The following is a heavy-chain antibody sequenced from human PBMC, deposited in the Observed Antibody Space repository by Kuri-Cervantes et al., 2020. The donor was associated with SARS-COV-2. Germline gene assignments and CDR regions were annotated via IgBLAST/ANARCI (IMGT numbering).Heavy chain of an antibody. CDR2: IYYSGST. CDR1: GGSFSGYY. J-gene: IGHJ6*02. D-gene: IGHD6-19*01. Sequence: SQTLSLTCAVYGGSFSGYYWSWIRQPPGKGLEWIGSIYYSGSTYYNPSLKSRVTISVDTSKNQFSLKLSSVTAADTAVYYCARRLRGASSGWSQRSQYYYYGMDVWGQGTTVTVSS. CDR3: ARRLRGASSGWSQRSQYYYYGMDV. V-gene: IGHV4-34*01.